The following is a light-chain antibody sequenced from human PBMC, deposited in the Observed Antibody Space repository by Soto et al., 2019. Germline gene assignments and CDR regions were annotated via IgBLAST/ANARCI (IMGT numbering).Light chain of an antibody. Sequence: QSALTQPASVSGSPGQSITISCTGTSSDVGGYNYVSWYQQQPGKAPKLIIYDVSSRPSGVSNRFSGSKSGNTASLTISGLQAEDEADYYCSSYTSIGTLVVFGGGTKLTVL. CDR2: DVS. J-gene: IGLJ2*01. V-gene: IGLV2-14*01. CDR1: SSDVGGYNY. CDR3: SSYTSIGTLVV.